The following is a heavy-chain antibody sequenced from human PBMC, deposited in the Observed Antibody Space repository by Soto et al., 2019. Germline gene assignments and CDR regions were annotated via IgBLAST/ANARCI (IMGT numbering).Heavy chain of an antibody. J-gene: IGHJ4*02. CDR1: GGSISSGGYY. CDR3: AKVYCISTSCYFDY. CDR2: IYHSGTT. D-gene: IGHD2-2*01. Sequence: PSETLSLTCTVSGGSISSGGYYWSWIRQHPGKGLEWIGYIYHSGTTYYNPSLKSRVTISVDTSKNQFSLKLTSVTAADTAVYYCAKVYCISTSCYFDYWGQGTLVTVSS. V-gene: IGHV4-31*03.